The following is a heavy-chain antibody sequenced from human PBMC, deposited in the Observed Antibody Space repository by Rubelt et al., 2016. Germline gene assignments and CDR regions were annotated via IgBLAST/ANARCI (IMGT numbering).Heavy chain of an antibody. CDR3: ARDRIAAAGP. CDR1: GYTFTSYG. J-gene: IGHJ5*02. Sequence: QVQLVQSGAEVKKPGASVKVSCKASGYTFTSYGISWVRQAPGQGLEWMGWISAYNGNTNNAKKVQGRGTMTTDTYTSTAYMELRSLRADDTAVDYCARDRIAAAGPWGQGTLVTVSS. D-gene: IGHD6-13*01. CDR2: ISAYNGNT. V-gene: IGHV1-18*01.